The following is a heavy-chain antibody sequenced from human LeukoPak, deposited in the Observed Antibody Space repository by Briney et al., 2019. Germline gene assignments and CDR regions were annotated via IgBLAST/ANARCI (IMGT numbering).Heavy chain of an antibody. CDR2: IYYSGST. V-gene: IGHV4-38-2*02. J-gene: IGHJ1*01. Sequence: PSETLSLTCTVSGYSISSGYYWGWIRQPPGKGLEWIGSIYYSGSTYYNPSLKSRVTISVDTSKNQFSLKLSSVTAADTAVYYCARSGQHWGQGTLVTVSS. CDR3: ARSGQH. CDR1: GYSISSGYY.